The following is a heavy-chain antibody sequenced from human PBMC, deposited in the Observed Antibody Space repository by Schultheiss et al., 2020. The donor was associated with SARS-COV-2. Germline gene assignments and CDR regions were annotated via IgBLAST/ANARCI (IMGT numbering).Heavy chain of an antibody. V-gene: IGHV1-69*13. CDR2: IIPIFGTA. CDR3: TRGGWAGARQRSRYYYYGMDV. J-gene: IGHJ6*02. CDR1: GDTNYA. Sequence: SVKVSCKASGDTNYAISWVRQAPGQGLEWMGGIIPIFGTANYAQKFQGRVTITADESTSTAYMELSSLRSEDTAVYYCTRGGWAGARQRSRYYYYGMDVWGQGTTVTVSS. D-gene: IGHD6-6*01.